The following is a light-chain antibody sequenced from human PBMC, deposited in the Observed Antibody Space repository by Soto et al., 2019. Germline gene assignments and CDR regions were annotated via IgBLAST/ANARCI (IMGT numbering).Light chain of an antibody. V-gene: IGLV2-8*01. Sequence: SALTQPPSASGSPGQSVTISCTGTSSDVGGHNYVSWYQQHPGKAPKLLIYDVIKRPSGVPHRFSGSKTGNTASLTVSGLQADDEAEYNCFSYAGGNNFVFGTGTKVTVL. J-gene: IGLJ1*01. CDR1: SSDVGGHNY. CDR3: FSYAGGNNFV. CDR2: DVI.